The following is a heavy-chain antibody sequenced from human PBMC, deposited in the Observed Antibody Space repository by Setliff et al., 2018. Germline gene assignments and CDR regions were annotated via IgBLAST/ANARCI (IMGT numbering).Heavy chain of an antibody. J-gene: IGHJ6*03. CDR3: VREGVDTRSSTDYRYYMDV. D-gene: IGHD5-18*01. CDR1: GGTFSSYG. V-gene: IGHV1-69*05. CDR2: TIPSFGST. Sequence: SVKVSCKASGGTFSSYGISWVRQAPGQGLEWMGGTIPSFGSTNYAQKFQDRVTIITDESTSTAYMELSSLRSEDTAVYYCVREGVDTRSSTDYRYYMDVWGKGTTVTVSS.